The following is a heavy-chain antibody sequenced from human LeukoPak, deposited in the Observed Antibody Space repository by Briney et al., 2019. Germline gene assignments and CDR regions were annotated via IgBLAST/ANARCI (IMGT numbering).Heavy chain of an antibody. V-gene: IGHV3-7*01. D-gene: IGHD3-22*01. CDR1: GFTFSSYW. J-gene: IGHJ3*01. CDR2: IKEDGSEE. CDR3: ARDWLAGNPYHAFDL. Sequence: GGSLRLSCAASGFTFSSYWMTWVRKAPGKGLECVPNIKEDGSEEYYVDSVKGRFSISRDNAKNSLHLQMNSLRAEDTAVYYCARDWLAGNPYHAFDLWGKGTMVTVSS.